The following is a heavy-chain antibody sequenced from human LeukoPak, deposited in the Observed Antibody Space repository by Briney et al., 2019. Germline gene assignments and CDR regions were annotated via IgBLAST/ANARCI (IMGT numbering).Heavy chain of an antibody. V-gene: IGHV3-21*01. CDR2: ISSSSSYI. CDR1: GFTFSSYS. CDR3: ASTYCGGDCPILNTFDY. J-gene: IGHJ4*02. Sequence: PGGSLRLSCAASGFTFSSYSMNWVRQAPGKGLEWVSSISSSSSYIYYADSAKGRFTISRDNAKNSLYLQMNSLRAEDTAVYYCASTYCGGDCPILNTFDYWGQGTVVTVSS. D-gene: IGHD2-21*01.